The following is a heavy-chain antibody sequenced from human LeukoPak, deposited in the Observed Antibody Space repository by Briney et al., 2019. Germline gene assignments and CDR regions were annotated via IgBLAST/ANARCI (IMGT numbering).Heavy chain of an antibody. CDR3: ARGGSWTGSFTDFDY. D-gene: IGHD3/OR15-3a*01. CDR1: GFSFSSYW. V-gene: IGHV3-7*03. J-gene: IGHJ4*02. CDR2: IKEDGSEK. Sequence: GSLRLSCAASGFSFSSYWMSWVRQAPGKGLEWVANIKEDGSEKYYVDSVKGRLTISRDNAKNSLYLQMNSLRVEDTAVYYCARGGSWTGSFTDFDYWGQGTLVTVSS.